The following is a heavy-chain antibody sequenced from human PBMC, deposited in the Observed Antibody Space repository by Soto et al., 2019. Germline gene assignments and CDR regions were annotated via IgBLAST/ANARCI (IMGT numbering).Heavy chain of an antibody. J-gene: IGHJ5*02. CDR2: MNPNSGNT. CDR3: ARKGQQLGWFDP. Sequence: GASVKVSCKASGYTFTSYDINWVRQATGQGLEWMGWMNPNSGNTGYAQKFQGRVTMTRNTSISTAYMELSSLRSEDTAVYYCARKGQQLGWFDPWGQGTLVTVSS. D-gene: IGHD6-13*01. V-gene: IGHV1-8*01. CDR1: GYTFTSYD.